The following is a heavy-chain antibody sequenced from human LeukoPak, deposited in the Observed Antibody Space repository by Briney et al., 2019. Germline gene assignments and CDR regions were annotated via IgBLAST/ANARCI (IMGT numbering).Heavy chain of an antibody. CDR2: ISSSSSYI. J-gene: IGHJ6*03. CDR1: GFTFSSYS. D-gene: IGHD6-13*01. Sequence: PGGSLRLSCAASGFTFSSYSMNWVRQAPGKGLEWVSSISSSSSYIYYADSVKGRFTISRDDAKNSLYLQMNSLRAEDTAVYYCARDEQLDPRHGDYYYYMDVWGKGTTVTVSS. CDR3: ARDEQLDPRHGDYYYYMDV. V-gene: IGHV3-21*01.